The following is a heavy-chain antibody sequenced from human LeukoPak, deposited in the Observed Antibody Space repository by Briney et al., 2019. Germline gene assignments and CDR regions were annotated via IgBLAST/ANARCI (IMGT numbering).Heavy chain of an antibody. D-gene: IGHD3-16*01. V-gene: IGHV3-7*01. J-gene: IGHJ6*02. CDR1: GFMFSDPW. Sequence: GGSLRLSCVASGFMFSDPWMSCVRQAPGEGLEWVADIDKDGSEKDYVDSVSSRFTISRDNAKNSAYLQMDSLRAEDTAVYYCATYTNWVAGDVWGQGTTVSVSS. CDR2: IDKDGSEK. CDR3: ATYTNWVAGDV.